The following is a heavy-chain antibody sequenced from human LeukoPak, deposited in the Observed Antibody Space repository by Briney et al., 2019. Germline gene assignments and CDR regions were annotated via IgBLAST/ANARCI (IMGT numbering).Heavy chain of an antibody. Sequence: PGGSLRLSCAVSGFTFSNAWMGWVRQAPGKGLEWVGRVKSKTDGETTDYATPVKGRFTISRDDSENTLYLHMNSLKTEDTAVYYCATDVNDCSGDICYSGRYWGQGTLVTVSS. CDR1: GFTFSNAW. D-gene: IGHD2-15*01. CDR3: ATDVNDCSGDICYSGRY. J-gene: IGHJ4*02. V-gene: IGHV3-15*01. CDR2: VKSKTDGETT.